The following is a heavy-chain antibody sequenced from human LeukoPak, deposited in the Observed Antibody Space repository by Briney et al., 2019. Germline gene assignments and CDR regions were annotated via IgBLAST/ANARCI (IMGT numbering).Heavy chain of an antibody. Sequence: GGSLRLSCAASGFTFSHYDMHWVRQAPGKGLEWVVVISYDGTTKYYADSVKGRFTISRDNAKNSLYLQMNSLRAEDTAVYYCASGPLPYHFFDYWGQGTLVTVSS. CDR1: GFTFSHYD. CDR2: ISYDGTTK. J-gene: IGHJ4*02. CDR3: ASGPLPYHFFDY. V-gene: IGHV3-30*03.